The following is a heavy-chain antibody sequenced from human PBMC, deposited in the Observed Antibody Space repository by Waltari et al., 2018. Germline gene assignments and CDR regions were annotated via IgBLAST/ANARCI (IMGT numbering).Heavy chain of an antibody. CDR2: IRYDGNNK. V-gene: IGHV3-30*02. D-gene: IGHD3-22*01. CDR3: AKENSGNYYYFDN. J-gene: IGHJ4*02. CDR1: GFTFRSYG. Sequence: QVQLVESGGGVVQPGGSLRLSCAASGFTFRSYGMHWVRLTPGKGLEWVAFIRYDGNNKDYADYVKGRFIISRDNSKNTLFLQMSSLRPEDTAVYYCAKENSGNYYYFDNWGQGTLVTVSS.